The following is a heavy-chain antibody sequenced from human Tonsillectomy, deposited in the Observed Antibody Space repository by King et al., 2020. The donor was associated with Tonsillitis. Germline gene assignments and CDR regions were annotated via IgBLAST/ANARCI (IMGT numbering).Heavy chain of an antibody. J-gene: IGHJ4*02. CDR2: INHSGST. CDR1: GGSFSGYY. V-gene: IGHV4-34*01. Sequence: VQLQQWGAGLLKPSETLSLTCAVYGGSFSGYYWSWIRQPPGKGLEWIGEINHSGSTNYNPSLKSRVTISVDTSKNQFSLKRSSVTAADTAVYYCARADIAARPDYWGQGTLVTVSS. CDR3: ARADIAARPDY. D-gene: IGHD6-6*01.